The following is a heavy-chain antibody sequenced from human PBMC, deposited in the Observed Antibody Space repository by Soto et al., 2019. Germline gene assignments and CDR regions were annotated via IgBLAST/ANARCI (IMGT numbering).Heavy chain of an antibody. Sequence: QVQLVQSGAEMKKPGSSVTVSCQSSGGTFNTYAMNWVRQAPGQGPEWMGDISPMFGAANYAPKFQGRVTITAEESTGTSYMQLSSLTSEDTALYFCAREVQVHTPAFVYWGQGTLVTVSS. D-gene: IGHD3-10*01. CDR3: AREVQVHTPAFVY. CDR1: GGTFNTYA. CDR2: ISPMFGAA. V-gene: IGHV1-69*01. J-gene: IGHJ4*02.